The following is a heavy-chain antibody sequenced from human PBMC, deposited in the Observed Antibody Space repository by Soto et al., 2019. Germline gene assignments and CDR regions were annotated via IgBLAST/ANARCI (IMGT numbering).Heavy chain of an antibody. V-gene: IGHV3-53*01. CDR2: IYSGGST. CDR3: ARYSSSWYENAFGI. CDR1: GFTVSSNY. J-gene: IGHJ3*02. D-gene: IGHD6-13*01. Sequence: GGSLRLSCAASGFTVSSNYMSWVRQAPGKGLEWVSVIYSGGSTYYADSVKGRFTISRDNSKNTLYLQMNSLRAEDTAVYYCARYSSSWYENAFGIWGQGTMVTVSS.